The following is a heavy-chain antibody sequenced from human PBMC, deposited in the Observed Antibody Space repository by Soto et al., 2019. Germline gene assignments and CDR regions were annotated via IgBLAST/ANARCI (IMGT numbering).Heavy chain of an antibody. J-gene: IGHJ5*02. Sequence: EVQLVESGGGLVKPGGSLRLSCAASGFTFSNAWMSWVRQAPGKGLEWVGRIKSKTDGGTTDYAAPVKGRFTISRDDSKNTLYLQMNSLKTEDTAVYYCTTDPAAIKGVPFLEWPYPNWFDPWGQGTLVTVSS. D-gene: IGHD3-3*01. V-gene: IGHV3-15*01. CDR2: IKSKTDGGTT. CDR1: GFTFSNAW. CDR3: TTDPAAIKGVPFLEWPYPNWFDP.